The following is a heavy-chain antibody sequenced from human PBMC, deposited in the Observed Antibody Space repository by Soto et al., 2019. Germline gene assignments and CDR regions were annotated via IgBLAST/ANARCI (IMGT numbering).Heavy chain of an antibody. D-gene: IGHD1-26*01. V-gene: IGHV3-23*01. CDR1: GFAFSSYA. Sequence: QLLESGGGLIQPGGSLRLSCAASGFAFSSYAMTWVRQAPGKGLEWVSSLTGSGDSTYYADSEKGRFTISRDNSNNSVFLRLRNIRADDTDVYFCAKTLLATHGRPLEYWGQGTLVNVPS. CDR3: AKTLLATHGRPLEY. CDR2: LTGSGDST. J-gene: IGHJ4*02.